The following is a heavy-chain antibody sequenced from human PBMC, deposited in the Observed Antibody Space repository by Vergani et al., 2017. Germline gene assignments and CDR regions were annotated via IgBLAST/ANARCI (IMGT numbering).Heavy chain of an antibody. V-gene: IGHV1-69*13. CDR1: GGTFSSYA. CDR2: IIPIFGTA. J-gene: IGHJ3*02. CDR3: ARQTYYYDSSGYGAFDI. D-gene: IGHD3-22*01. Sequence: QVQLVQSGAEVKKPGSSVKVSCKASGGTFSSYAISWVRQAPGQGLEWMGRIIPIFGTANYAQKFQGRVTITADESTSTGYMVLSSLRSEDTAVYYCARQTYYYDSSGYGAFDIWGQGTMVTVSS.